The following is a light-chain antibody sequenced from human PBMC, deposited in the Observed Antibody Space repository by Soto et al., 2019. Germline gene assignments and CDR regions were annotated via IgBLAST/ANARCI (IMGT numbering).Light chain of an antibody. CDR3: QQYGSSPWT. Sequence: IVLTQSPGTLALSPGERATLSCRASQSVSSGHLAWYQQKPGQAPRLLIYGVSSRATGIPERFSGSGSGTDFALTISRLEPEDFALYYCQQYGSSPWTFGQGTKVDIK. V-gene: IGKV3-20*01. CDR1: QSVSSGH. CDR2: GVS. J-gene: IGKJ1*01.